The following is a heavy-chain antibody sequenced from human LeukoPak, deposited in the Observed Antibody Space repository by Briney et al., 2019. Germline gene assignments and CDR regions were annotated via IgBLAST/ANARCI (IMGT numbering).Heavy chain of an antibody. D-gene: IGHD3-3*01. V-gene: IGHV1-2*02. CDR2: INPNSGGT. CDR1: GYTFTGYD. CDR3: ARDSTIFGVVIIRWFAP. J-gene: IGHJ5*02. Sequence: ASVKVSCKASGYTFTGYDMNWVRQAPGQGLEWMGWINPNSGGTNYAQKFQGRVTMTRDTSISTAYMALSRLRSDDTAVYYCARDSTIFGVVIIRWFAPWGQGTLVTVSS.